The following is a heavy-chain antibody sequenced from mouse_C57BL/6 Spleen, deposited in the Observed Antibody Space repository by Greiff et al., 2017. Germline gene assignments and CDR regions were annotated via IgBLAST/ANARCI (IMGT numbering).Heavy chain of an antibody. D-gene: IGHD2-3*01. V-gene: IGHV1-80*01. CDR1: GYAFTSYW. Sequence: VQLQQSGAELVKPGASVKISCKASGYAFTSYWMNWVKQRPGKGLEWIGQIYPGDGDTNYKGKFKGKATLTADKSSSTAYMQLSSLTSEDSAVYFCARWDGYYGAWFAYWGQGTLVTVSA. CDR3: ARWDGYYGAWFAY. J-gene: IGHJ3*01. CDR2: IYPGDGDT.